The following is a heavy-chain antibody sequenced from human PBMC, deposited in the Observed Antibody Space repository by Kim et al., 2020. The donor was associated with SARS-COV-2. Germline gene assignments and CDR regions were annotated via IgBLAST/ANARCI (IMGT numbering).Heavy chain of an antibody. CDR1: GGSISSGGYS. J-gene: IGHJ4*02. Sequence: LSLTCAVSGGSISSGGYSWSWIRQPPGKGLEWIGYIYHSGSTYYNPSLKSRVTISVDRSKNQFSLKLSSVTAADTAVYYCARGRGVVPAAPFDYRGQ. V-gene: IGHV4-30-2*01. CDR2: IYHSGST. D-gene: IGHD2-2*01. CDR3: ARGRGVVPAAPFDY.